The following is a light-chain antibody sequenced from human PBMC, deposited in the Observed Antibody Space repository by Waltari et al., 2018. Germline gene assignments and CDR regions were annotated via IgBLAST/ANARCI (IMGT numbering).Light chain of an antibody. Sequence: DVVMIKSPHSLAVSLRGRATINSKTSQHLFWRPNKKNYLVWYQQKPGQPPKVLFYWGSTRESGVPDRFSGSGSGTDFTLTINSLQAEDVAFYYCQQYYDVPYTFGRGTRLEIK. J-gene: IGKJ2*01. CDR3: QQYYDVPYT. CDR1: QHLFWRPNKKNY. V-gene: IGKV4-1*01. CDR2: WGS.